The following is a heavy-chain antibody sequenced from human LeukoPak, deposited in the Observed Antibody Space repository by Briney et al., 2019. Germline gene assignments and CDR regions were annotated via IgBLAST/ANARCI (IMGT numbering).Heavy chain of an antibody. CDR3: ARDRSRSGENDAFDI. Sequence: ASVTVSCKASGYTFTGYYMHWARQAPGQGLEWMGWINPNSGGTNYAQKFQGRVTMTRDTSISTVYMELHRLRSDDTAVYFCARDRSRSGENDAFDIWGQGTMVFLSS. D-gene: IGHD6-19*01. J-gene: IGHJ3*02. CDR2: INPNSGGT. V-gene: IGHV1-2*02. CDR1: GYTFTGYY.